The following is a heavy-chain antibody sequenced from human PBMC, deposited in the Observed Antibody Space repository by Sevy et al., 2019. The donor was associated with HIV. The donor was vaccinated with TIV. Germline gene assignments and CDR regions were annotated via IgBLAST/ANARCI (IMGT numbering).Heavy chain of an antibody. CDR3: TRWSGSQSIFDY. V-gene: IGHV3-49*04. D-gene: IGHD1-26*01. J-gene: IGHJ4*02. Sequence: GGSLRLSCTASGFIFGDYGMSWVRQAQGKGLEWIAFFKSKIHGGTTENAASVKGRFTISRDDSKNIVYLQMSNLKTEDTAVYYCTRWSGSQSIFDYWGQGTLVTVSS. CDR2: FKSKIHGGTT. CDR1: GFIFGDYG.